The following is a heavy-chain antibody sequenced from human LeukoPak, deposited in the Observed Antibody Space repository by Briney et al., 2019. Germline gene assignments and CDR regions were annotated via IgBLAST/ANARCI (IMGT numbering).Heavy chain of an antibody. J-gene: IGHJ4*02. CDR1: GFSFSSYS. Sequence: GGSLRLSCAASGFSFSSYSMNWVRQAPGKGLEWVAYISGGSGYTYYADSVKGRFTVSRDNDENSLYLQMNSLRADDTAVYYCARQGGMQSFDYWGQGILVTVSS. CDR2: ISGGSGYT. D-gene: IGHD6-19*01. V-gene: IGHV3-21*01. CDR3: ARQGGMQSFDY.